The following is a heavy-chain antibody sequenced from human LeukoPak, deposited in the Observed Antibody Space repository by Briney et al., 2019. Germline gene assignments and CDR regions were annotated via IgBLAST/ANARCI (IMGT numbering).Heavy chain of an antibody. Sequence: ASVSLSCTVSGYSFTDHYLHWQQQTPGPGLECMAWIHPKNGVTKYAENFEGMLCLIRVTPDSTIYMVLNRLTSVATADSYVGRDHNWGPDYWGQGTLVSVSS. CDR1: GYSFTDHY. CDR2: IHPKNGVT. D-gene: IGHD7-27*01. CDR3: GRDHNWGPDY. J-gene: IGHJ4*02. V-gene: IGHV1-2*02.